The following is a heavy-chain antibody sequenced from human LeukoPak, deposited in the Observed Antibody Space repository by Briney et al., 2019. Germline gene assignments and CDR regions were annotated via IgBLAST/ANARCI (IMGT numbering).Heavy chain of an antibody. V-gene: IGHV3-11*01. CDR3: ASGSSSVGY. J-gene: IGHJ4*02. CDR2: VSPNGTDI. Sequence: KTGGSLRLSCAASGFIFSDYYMSWIRQSPGKGLEWISYVSPNGTDIYSIDSVRGRFIISRDNAKNSLSLQMNSLGVEDTAVYYCASGSSSVGYWGQGTLVTVSS. CDR1: GFIFSDYY. D-gene: IGHD6-6*01.